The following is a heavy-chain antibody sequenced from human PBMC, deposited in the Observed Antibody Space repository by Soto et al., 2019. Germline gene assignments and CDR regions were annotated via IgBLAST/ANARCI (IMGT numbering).Heavy chain of an antibody. J-gene: IGHJ4*02. CDR2: ITGGGDTA. D-gene: IGHD1-20*01. V-gene: IGHV3-23*01. CDR3: AKRDRSNWSYFDY. CDR1: GFTFSNYT. Sequence: GGSLRLSCAASGFTFSNYTMTWVRQAPGRGLEWVSVITGGGDTAYYADSVKGRFTISRDNSKNTLYLQMNSLRAEDTALYYCAKRDRSNWSYFDYWGQGTLVTVSS.